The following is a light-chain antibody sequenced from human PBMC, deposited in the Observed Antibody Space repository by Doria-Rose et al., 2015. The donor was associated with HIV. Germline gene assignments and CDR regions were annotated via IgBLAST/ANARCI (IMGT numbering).Light chain of an antibody. V-gene: IGLV7-43*01. Sequence: SSTGAVTSGYSPHWFQQKPGQPPRTLIYSTSYKHSWTPARFSGSLLGGNAALTLSGVQPEDEAGYYCLLYYGGTQGVFGGGTKLAGL. CDR2: STS. CDR3: LLYYGGTQGV. J-gene: IGLJ3*02. CDR1: TGAVTSGYS.